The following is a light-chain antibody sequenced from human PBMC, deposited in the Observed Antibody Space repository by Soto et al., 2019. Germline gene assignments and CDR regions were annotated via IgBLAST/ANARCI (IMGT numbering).Light chain of an antibody. CDR1: QSLSGW. Sequence: DIQMTQSPSTLSASVGDKVTITCRASQSLSGWLAWHQQKPGKGPKVLIPKASSLESGVPSRFSGSGSGTEFTLTISSLQPDDFATYYCQQYSAYPWTFGQGTKVEMK. V-gene: IGKV1-5*03. J-gene: IGKJ1*01. CDR2: KAS. CDR3: QQYSAYPWT.